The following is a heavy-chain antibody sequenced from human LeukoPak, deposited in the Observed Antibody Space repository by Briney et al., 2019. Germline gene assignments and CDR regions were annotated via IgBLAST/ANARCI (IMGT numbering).Heavy chain of an antibody. CDR2: FDPEDGET. CDR1: GYTLTELP. D-gene: IGHD4-17*01. J-gene: IGHJ4*02. CDR3: ATVSPYGDYNFDY. Sequence: ASVKVSCKVSGYTLTELPMHWVRQAPGIGLEWMGGFDPEDGETIYAQKFQGRVTMTEDTSTDTAYMELSSLRSEDTAVYYCATVSPYGDYNFDYWGQGTLVTVSS. V-gene: IGHV1-24*01.